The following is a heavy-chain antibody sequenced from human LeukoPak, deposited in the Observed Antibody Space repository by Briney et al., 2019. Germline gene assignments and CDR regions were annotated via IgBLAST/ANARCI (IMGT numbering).Heavy chain of an antibody. D-gene: IGHD6-19*01. CDR3: GGYISGFYDY. V-gene: IGHV3-23*01. J-gene: IGHJ4*02. Sequence: PGGSLRLSCAASGFTFSIYAMSWVRLAPGKGLEWVSTINDGGGNTYYADSVRGRFTISRDNSAGTLFLQMNSLRAEDTAMYYCGGYISGFYDYWGQGTLDTVSS. CDR1: GFTFSIYA. CDR2: INDGGGNT.